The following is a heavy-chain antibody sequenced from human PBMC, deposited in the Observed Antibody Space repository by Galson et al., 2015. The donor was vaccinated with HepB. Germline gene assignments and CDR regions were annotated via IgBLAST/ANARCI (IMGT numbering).Heavy chain of an antibody. J-gene: IGHJ3*01. CDR2: IKRKTDGGTT. CDR1: GFTFTNAW. D-gene: IGHD4-23*01. Sequence: SLRLSCAVSGFTFTNAWMHWVRQAPGKGLEWVGRIKRKTDGGTTDYGAPVKGRFSISGDESKNTVYLQMHSLKIEDTAVYYCDTDDYGGFWGQGTMVTVSS. V-gene: IGHV3-15*01. CDR3: DTDDYGGF.